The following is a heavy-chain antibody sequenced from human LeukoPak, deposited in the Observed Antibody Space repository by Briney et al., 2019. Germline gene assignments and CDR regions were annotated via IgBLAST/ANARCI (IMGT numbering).Heavy chain of an antibody. V-gene: IGHV1-2*06. J-gene: IGHJ4*02. D-gene: IGHD6-13*01. CDR2: INANSGGT. CDR1: GYTFTDYV. Sequence: ASVKVSCKASGYTFTDYVIHWVRQAPGRGLEWMGRINANSGGTKYAQRFQGRVIMNRDTSISTVYMELTSLTSDDTAVYYCARDRLAVAGRGGWGQGTLVTVSS. CDR3: ARDRLAVAGRGG.